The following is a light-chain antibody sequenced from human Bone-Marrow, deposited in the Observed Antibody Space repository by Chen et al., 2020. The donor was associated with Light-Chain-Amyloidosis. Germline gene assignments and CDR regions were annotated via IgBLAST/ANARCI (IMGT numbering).Light chain of an antibody. Sequence: DIVMTQSPDSLAVSLGERATINCKSSQSVLYSSINKNYLAWYQQKPGQPPKLLIYWASTRESGVPDRFSGSGSGTDFTLTISSLQAEDVAVYYCQQYYSTPPLTFGGGTKVEIK. CDR3: QQYYSTPPLT. CDR1: QSVLYSSINKNY. V-gene: IGKV4-1*01. CDR2: WAS. J-gene: IGKJ4*01.